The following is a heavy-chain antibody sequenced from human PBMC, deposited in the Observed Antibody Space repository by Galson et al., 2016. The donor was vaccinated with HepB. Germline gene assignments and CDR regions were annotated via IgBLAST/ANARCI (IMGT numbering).Heavy chain of an antibody. Sequence: SVKVSCKASGGTFKDYPMAWVRQAPGQGLEWIGGMPIFHTPNYSQKFQDRLTISADFSSDTIFMELSSLRSDDTAVYYCAIWRLGVWGQGTTVTVSS. D-gene: IGHD1-1*01. CDR3: AIWRLGV. J-gene: IGHJ6*02. V-gene: IGHV1-69*13. CDR2: MPIFHTP. CDR1: GGTFKDYP.